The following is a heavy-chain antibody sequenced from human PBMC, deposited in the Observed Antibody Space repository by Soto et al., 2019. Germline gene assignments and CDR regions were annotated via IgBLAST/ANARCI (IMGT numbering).Heavy chain of an antibody. D-gene: IGHD3-3*01. CDR3: ARLMRVGNFWSGYYFDY. J-gene: IGHJ4*02. Sequence: PSETLCLTSTVAGGSIGSSSYYWGRIRQPPGKGMEWIGSIYYSGSTYYNPSLKSRVTISVDTSKNQFSLKLSSVTAADTAVYYCARLMRVGNFWSGYYFDYWGQGTLVTVSS. CDR2: IYYSGST. CDR1: GGSIGSSSYY. V-gene: IGHV4-39*01.